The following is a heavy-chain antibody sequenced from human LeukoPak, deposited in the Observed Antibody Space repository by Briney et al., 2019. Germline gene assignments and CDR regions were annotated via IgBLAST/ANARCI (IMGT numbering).Heavy chain of an antibody. CDR1: GGSISSSSYY. CDR2: IYYSGST. CDR3: ARDPPWFGELGDY. V-gene: IGHV4-39*07. J-gene: IGHJ4*02. Sequence: SETLSLTCTVSGGSISSSSYYWGWIRQPPGTGLEWIGSIYYSGSTYYNPSLKSRVTISVDTSKNQFSLKLSSVTAADTAVYYCARDPPWFGELGDYWGQGTLVTVSS. D-gene: IGHD3-10*01.